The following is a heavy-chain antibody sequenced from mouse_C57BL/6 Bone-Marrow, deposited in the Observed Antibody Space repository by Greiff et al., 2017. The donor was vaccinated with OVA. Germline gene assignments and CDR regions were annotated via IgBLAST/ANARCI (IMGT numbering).Heavy chain of an antibody. CDR2: ISYSGST. V-gene: IGHV3-8*01. CDR3: ARSQFITTVVAPFDY. Sequence: EVQLQESGPGLAKPSQTLSLTCSVSGYSITSDYWNWIRKFPGNKLEYMGYISYSGSTYYNPSLKSRISIIRDTSKNQYYLQLNSVTTEDTATYYGARSQFITTVVAPFDYWGQGTTLTVSS. CDR1: GYSITSDY. D-gene: IGHD1-1*01. J-gene: IGHJ2*01.